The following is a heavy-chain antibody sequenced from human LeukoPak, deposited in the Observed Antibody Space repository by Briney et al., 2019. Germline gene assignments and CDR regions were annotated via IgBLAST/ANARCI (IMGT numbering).Heavy chain of an antibody. J-gene: IGHJ4*02. CDR2: MNPNSGNT. CDR1: GYTFTSYG. D-gene: IGHD6-6*01. CDR3: ARGRLIAARWVD. V-gene: IGHV1-8*01. Sequence: ASVKVSCKASGYTFTSYGINWVRQATGQGLEWMGWMNPNSGNTGYAQKFQGRVTMTRNTSISTAYMELSSLRSEDTAVYYCARGRLIAARWVDWGQGTLVTVSS.